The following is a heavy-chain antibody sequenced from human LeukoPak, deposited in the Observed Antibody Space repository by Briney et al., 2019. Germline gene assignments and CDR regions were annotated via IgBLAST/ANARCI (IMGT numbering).Heavy chain of an antibody. CDR3: ATSGGGDILTGYYRFDY. CDR2: IYYSGST. V-gene: IGHV4-31*03. D-gene: IGHD3-9*01. CDR1: GGSIGSGGYY. J-gene: IGHJ4*02. Sequence: SETLSLTCTVSGGSIGSGGYYWSWIRQHPGKGLEWIGYIYYSGSTYYNPSLKSRVTISVDTSKNQFSLKLSSVTAADTAVYYCATSGGGDILTGYYRFDYWGQGTLVTVSS.